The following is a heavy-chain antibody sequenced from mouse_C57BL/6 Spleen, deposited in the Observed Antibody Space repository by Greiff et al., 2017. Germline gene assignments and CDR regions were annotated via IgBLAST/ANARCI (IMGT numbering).Heavy chain of an antibody. CDR1: GFTFSSSA. J-gene: IGHJ2*01. Sequence: EVMLVESGGGLVKPGGSLKLSCAASGFTFSSSAMSWVRQTPEKRLEWVATICDGGSYTYYPDNVKGRFTISRDNAKNNLYLQKGHLKAEDTSMCYCGRDGDYGSCHWYCDDWGQGTTLTVSS. CDR3: GRDGDYGSCHWYCDD. V-gene: IGHV5-4*01. CDR2: ICDGGSYT. D-gene: IGHD1-1*01.